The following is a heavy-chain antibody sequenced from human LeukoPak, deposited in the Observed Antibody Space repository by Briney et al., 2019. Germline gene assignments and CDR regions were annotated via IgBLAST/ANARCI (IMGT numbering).Heavy chain of an antibody. CDR1: SGSISTSNYY. CDR2: IFYSGST. D-gene: IGHD3-9*01. J-gene: IGHJ5*01. V-gene: IGHV4-39*07. CDR3: AKEGDYDILTGHYVPDS. Sequence: SETLSLTCTVSSGSISTSNYYWGWVRQPPGKALEWIGNIFYSGSTYYSPSLKSRVTISLDTSRNQFSLKLSSVTAADTAVYYCAKEGDYDILTGHYVPDSWGQGTLVTVSS.